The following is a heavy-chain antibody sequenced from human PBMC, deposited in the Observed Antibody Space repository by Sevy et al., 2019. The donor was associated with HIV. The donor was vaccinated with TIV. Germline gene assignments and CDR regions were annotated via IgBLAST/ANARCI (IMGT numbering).Heavy chain of an antibody. CDR3: ARDSIPLVQGIIITPYYYGMDV. Sequence: ASVKVSCKTSCYTFNTFGINWVRQAPGQGLQWVGWISAYDGNTKFVQNLQGRVSMTTETSTSTVYMELKNLRSDDTAVYYCARDSIPLVQGIIITPYYYGMDVWGQGTTVTVSS. V-gene: IGHV1-18*04. CDR1: CYTFNTFG. D-gene: IGHD3-10*01. CDR2: ISAYDGNT. J-gene: IGHJ6*02.